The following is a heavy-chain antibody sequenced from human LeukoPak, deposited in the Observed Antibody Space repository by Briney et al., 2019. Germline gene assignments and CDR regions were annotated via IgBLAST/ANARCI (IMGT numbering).Heavy chain of an antibody. CDR2: INPNSGGT. CDR1: GYTFTGYY. V-gene: IGHV1-2*02. Sequence: GASVTVSCKASGYTFTGYYMHWVRQAPGQGLEWMGWINPNSGGTNYAQKFQGRVTMTRDTSISTAYMDLSRLRSDDTAVYYCARDLSNYDPGAVGVDYWGQGTLVTVSS. J-gene: IGHJ4*02. D-gene: IGHD3-3*01. CDR3: ARDLSNYDPGAVGVDY.